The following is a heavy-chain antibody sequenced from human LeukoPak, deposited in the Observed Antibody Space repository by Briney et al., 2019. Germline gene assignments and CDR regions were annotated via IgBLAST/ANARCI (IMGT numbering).Heavy chain of an antibody. D-gene: IGHD6-19*01. CDR1: GGSISSYY. J-gene: IGHJ2*01. V-gene: IGHV4-4*07. CDR2: IYTSGST. Sequence: SETLSLTCTVSGGSISSYYWSWIRQPAGKGLEWIGRIYTSGSTNYNPSLKSRVTMSVDTSKNQFSLKLSSVTAADTAVYYCARDILGEQWLADPYWCFDLWGRGTLVTVSS. CDR3: ARDILGEQWLADPYWCFDL.